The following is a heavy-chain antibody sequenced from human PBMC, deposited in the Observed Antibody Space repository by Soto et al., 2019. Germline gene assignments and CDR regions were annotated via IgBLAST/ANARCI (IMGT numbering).Heavy chain of an antibody. D-gene: IGHD3-22*01. CDR2: VFSNDEK. V-gene: IGHV2-26*01. J-gene: IGHJ5*02. CDR3: AHSLIGYYYDSSGSNWFDP. CDR1: GFSLSNVRMG. Sequence: ASGPTLVNPTETLTLTFTVSGFSLSNVRMGVSWIRQPPGKALEWLAHVFSNDEKSYNTSLKSRLTISKDTSKNQVVLTMTNMDPVDTATYYCAHSLIGYYYDSSGSNWFDPWGQGTLVTVSS.